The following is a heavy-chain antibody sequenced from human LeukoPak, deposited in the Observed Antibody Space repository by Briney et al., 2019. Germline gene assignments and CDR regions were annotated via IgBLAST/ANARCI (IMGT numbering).Heavy chain of an antibody. CDR3: ALTGGSTSFHYYYYGMDV. CDR1: GFTFSSYA. Sequence: GGSLRLSCAASGFTFSSYAMSWVRQAPGKGLEWVSAISGSGGSTYYADSVKGRFTISRDNSKNTLYLQMNSLRAEDTAVYYCALTGGSTSFHYYYYGMDVWGQGTTVTVSS. J-gene: IGHJ6*02. CDR2: ISGSGGST. D-gene: IGHD2-2*01. V-gene: IGHV3-23*01.